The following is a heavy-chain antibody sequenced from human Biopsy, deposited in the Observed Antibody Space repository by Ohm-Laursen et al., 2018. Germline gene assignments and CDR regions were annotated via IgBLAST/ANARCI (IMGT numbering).Heavy chain of an antibody. CDR3: ARRTWDN. V-gene: IGHV1-2*02. CDR1: GYTFIDYY. Sequence: ASVKVSRKASGYTFIDYYIHWVRHAPGQGLEWMGWINPNSGGTKYAQKFQGRVTMAGDTSINTVHMELRNLRSDDMAVYYCARRTWDNWGLGTLITVSS. J-gene: IGHJ4*02. CDR2: INPNSGGT.